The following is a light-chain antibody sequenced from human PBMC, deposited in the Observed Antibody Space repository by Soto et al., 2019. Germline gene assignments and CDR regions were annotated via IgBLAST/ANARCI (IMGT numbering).Light chain of an antibody. V-gene: IGKV1-33*01. CDR3: QQYDNLPGT. Sequence: IQMTQSPASLSASVGDRVTITCQASQDISNYLNWYQQKPGKAPKLLIYDASNLETGVPSRFSGSGSGTDFTFTISSLQPEDIATYYCQQYDNLPGTFGQGTKVDIK. CDR2: DAS. J-gene: IGKJ1*01. CDR1: QDISNY.